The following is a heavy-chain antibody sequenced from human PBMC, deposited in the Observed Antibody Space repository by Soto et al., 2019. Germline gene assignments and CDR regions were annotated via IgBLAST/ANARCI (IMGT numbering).Heavy chain of an antibody. D-gene: IGHD3-3*01. V-gene: IGHV3-7*03. CDR1: GFTFSSYA. Sequence: EVQLLESGGGLVQPGGSLRLSCAASGFTFSSYAMSWVRQAPGKGLEWVANIKQDGSEKYYVDSVKGRFTISRDNTKNSLYLQMNSLRAEDTAVYYCAEWLSGYWGQGTLVTVSS. CDR2: IKQDGSEK. CDR3: AEWLSGY. J-gene: IGHJ4*02.